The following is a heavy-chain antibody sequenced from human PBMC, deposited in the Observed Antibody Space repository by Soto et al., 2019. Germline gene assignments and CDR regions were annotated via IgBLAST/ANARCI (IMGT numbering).Heavy chain of an antibody. D-gene: IGHD6-6*01. CDR2: IDPSDSYT. Sequence: GESLKISCKGSGYSFTSYWISWVRQMPGKGLEWMGRIDPSDSYTNYSPSFQGHVTISADKSISTACLQWSSLKASDTAMYYCASREYSSSSPRSIYYYGMDVWGQGTTVTVSS. CDR3: ASREYSSSSPRSIYYYGMDV. J-gene: IGHJ6*02. V-gene: IGHV5-10-1*01. CDR1: GYSFTSYW.